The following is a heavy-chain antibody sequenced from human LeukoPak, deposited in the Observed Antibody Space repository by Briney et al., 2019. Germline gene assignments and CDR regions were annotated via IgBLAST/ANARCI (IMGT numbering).Heavy chain of an antibody. CDR3: ARVGCSSTSCRNFDY. J-gene: IGHJ4*02. CDR2: ISDYNGNT. D-gene: IGHD2-2*01. CDR1: GYTFTSYG. Sequence: ASVKVSCKASGYTFTSYGISWVRQAPGQGLEWMGWISDYNGNTNYAQKLQGRVTMTTDTSTSTAYMELRSLRSDDTAVYYCARVGCSSTSCRNFDYWGQGTLVTVSS. V-gene: IGHV1-18*01.